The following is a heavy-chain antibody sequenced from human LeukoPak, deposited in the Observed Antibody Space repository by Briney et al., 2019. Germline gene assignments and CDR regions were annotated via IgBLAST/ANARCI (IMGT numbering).Heavy chain of an antibody. CDR3: ARHVRVSGWYYFDY. CDR2: IYPGDSDT. CDR1: GYSFTSYW. D-gene: IGHD6-19*01. J-gene: IGHJ4*02. V-gene: IGHV5-51*01. Sequence: NRGESLKISCKGSGYSFTSYWIGWVRQMPGKGLEWMGIIYPGDSDTRYSPSFQGQVTISADKSISTAYLQWSSLKASDTAMYYCARHVRVSGWYYFDYWGQGTLVTVSS.